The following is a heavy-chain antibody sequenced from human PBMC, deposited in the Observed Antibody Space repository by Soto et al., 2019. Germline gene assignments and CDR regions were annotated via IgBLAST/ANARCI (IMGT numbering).Heavy chain of an antibody. CDR2: ISYDGSNK. CDR1: GFTFSSYG. CDR3: AKGGLDPSGYSNCGGLSVYYYGMDV. J-gene: IGHJ6*02. D-gene: IGHD4-4*01. Sequence: GGSLRLSSAASGFTFSSYGMHWVRQAPGKGLEWVAVISYDGSNKYYADSVKGRFTISRDNSKNTLYLQMNSLRAEDTAVYYCAKGGLDPSGYSNCGGLSVYYYGMDVWGQGTTVTVSS. V-gene: IGHV3-30*18.